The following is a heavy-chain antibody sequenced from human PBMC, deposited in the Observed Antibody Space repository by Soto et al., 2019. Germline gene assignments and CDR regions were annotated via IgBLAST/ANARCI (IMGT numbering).Heavy chain of an antibody. D-gene: IGHD4-17*01. Sequence: EVQLVESGGGLVQPGRSLRLSCAASGFTFGDYAMHWVRQAPGKGLEWGSGISWNSGSIGYADSVKGRFTISRDNAKHSLNLQMNSLRDEDTALYYCVTSASNTVNGLDGFDVWGQGTMVTVSS. CDR3: VTSASNTVNGLDGFDV. CDR2: ISWNSGSI. J-gene: IGHJ3*01. V-gene: IGHV3-9*01. CDR1: GFTFGDYA.